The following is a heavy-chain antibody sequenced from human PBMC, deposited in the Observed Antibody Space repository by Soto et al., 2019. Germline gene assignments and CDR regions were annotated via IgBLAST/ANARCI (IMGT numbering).Heavy chain of an antibody. V-gene: IGHV1-69*06. J-gene: IGHJ6*02. CDR3: ASSYCSSTSCYTVRVGGEGMDV. Sequence: QVQLVQSGAEVKKPGSSVKVSCKASGGTFSSYAISWVRQAPGQGLEWMGGIIPIFGTANYAQKFQGRVTITAEKSTSTAYMELRSLRSEDTAVYYCASSYCSSTSCYTVRVGGEGMDVWGQGTTVTVSS. D-gene: IGHD2-2*02. CDR2: IIPIFGTA. CDR1: GGTFSSYA.